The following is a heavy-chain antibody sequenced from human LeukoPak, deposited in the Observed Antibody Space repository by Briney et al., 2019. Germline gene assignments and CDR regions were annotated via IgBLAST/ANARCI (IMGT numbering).Heavy chain of an antibody. CDR3: ARDRRIAAAGLDY. V-gene: IGHV1-2*02. D-gene: IGHD6-13*01. J-gene: IGHJ4*02. Sequence: ASVKVSCKASGYTFTGYYMHWVRQAPGQGLEWMGWINPNSDGTNYAQKFQGRVTMTRDTSISTAYMELSRLRSDDTAVYYCARDRRIAAAGLDYWGQGTLVTVSS. CDR1: GYTFTGYY. CDR2: INPNSDGT.